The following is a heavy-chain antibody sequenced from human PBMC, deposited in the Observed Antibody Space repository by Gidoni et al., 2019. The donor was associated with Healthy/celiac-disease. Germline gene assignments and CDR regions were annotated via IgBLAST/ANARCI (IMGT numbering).Heavy chain of an antibody. CDR3: ARDPVSYDSSGLFDY. Sequence: EVQLVESGGGLVQPGGSLRLSCAASGFTFSSYSMTWVRQAPGKGLEWVSYISSSSSTIYYADSVKGRFTISRDNAKNSLYLQMNSLRDEDTAVYYCARDPVSYDSSGLFDYWGQGTLVTVSS. D-gene: IGHD3-22*01. CDR2: ISSSSSTI. CDR1: GFTFSSYS. V-gene: IGHV3-48*02. J-gene: IGHJ4*02.